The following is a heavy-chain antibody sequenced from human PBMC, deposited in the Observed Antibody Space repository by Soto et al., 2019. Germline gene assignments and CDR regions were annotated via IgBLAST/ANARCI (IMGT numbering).Heavy chain of an antibody. Sequence: PGGSLRLSCVASGFTFGSYAMSWVRRAPGKGLEWVSTINDSGDLRYYAESVRGRFTISRDNSKNTLYLQVNDLRAEDTARYHCAKAFGDWYPFEKWGLGALVTVLL. CDR3: AKAFGDWYPFEK. J-gene: IGHJ4*02. V-gene: IGHV3-23*01. CDR1: GFTFGSYA. CDR2: INDSGDLR. D-gene: IGHD6-19*01.